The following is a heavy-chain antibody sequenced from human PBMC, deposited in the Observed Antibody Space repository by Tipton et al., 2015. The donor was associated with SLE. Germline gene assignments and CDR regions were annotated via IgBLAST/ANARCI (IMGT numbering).Heavy chain of an antibody. CDR3: ARGDYGDYTLFDH. V-gene: IGHV3-66*01. Sequence: SLRLSCAASGFDVSDHYMSWVRQAPGKGLEWVSVIYSGGRTNSADSVKGRFTISSDSSKNTLFLDMSSLRDEDTAVYYCARGDYGDYTLFDHWGQGTLVTVSS. D-gene: IGHD4-17*01. CDR2: IYSGGRT. CDR1: GFDVSDHY. J-gene: IGHJ4*02.